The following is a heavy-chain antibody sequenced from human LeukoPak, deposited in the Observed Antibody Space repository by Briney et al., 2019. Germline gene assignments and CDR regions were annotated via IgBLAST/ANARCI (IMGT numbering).Heavy chain of an antibody. D-gene: IGHD1-26*01. Sequence: SETLSLTCAVYGGSFSGYYWSWIRQPPGKGLEWIGEINHSGSTNYNPSLKSRVTISVDTSKNQSSLKLSSVTAADTAVYYCARDRFYSGSYPNSINDAFDIWGQGTMVTVSS. CDR3: ARDRFYSGSYPNSINDAFDI. CDR1: GGSFSGYY. V-gene: IGHV4-34*01. CDR2: INHSGST. J-gene: IGHJ3*02.